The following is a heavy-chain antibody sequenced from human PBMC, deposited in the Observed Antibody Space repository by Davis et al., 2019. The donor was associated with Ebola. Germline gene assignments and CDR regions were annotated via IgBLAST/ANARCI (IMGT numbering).Heavy chain of an antibody. J-gene: IGHJ6*04. CDR1: VAPSAVVVTT. CDR3: ARDLGHYYYDSSGYGYYYYGMDV. CDR2: ST. D-gene: IGHD3-22*01. V-gene: IGHV4-31*03. Sequence: SETLPSPALSLVAPSAVVVTTGAGSASTQGRAWSGLGTSTYYNPSLKSRVTISVDTSKNQFSLKLSSVTAADTAVYYCARDLGHYYYDSSGYGYYYYGMDVWGKGTTVTVSS.